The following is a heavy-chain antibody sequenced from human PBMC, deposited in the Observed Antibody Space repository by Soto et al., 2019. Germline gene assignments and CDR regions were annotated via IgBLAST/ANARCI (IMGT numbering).Heavy chain of an antibody. Sequence: GGSLRLSCAASGFTVSSNYMSWVRQAPGKGLEWVSVIYSGGSTYYADSVKGRFTISRHNSKNTLYLQMNSLRAEDTAGYYCASGLAPHYYDSSGYYDYWGQGTLVTVSS. CDR2: IYSGGST. J-gene: IGHJ4*02. CDR1: GFTVSSNY. V-gene: IGHV3-66*01. CDR3: ASGLAPHYYDSSGYYDY. D-gene: IGHD3-22*01.